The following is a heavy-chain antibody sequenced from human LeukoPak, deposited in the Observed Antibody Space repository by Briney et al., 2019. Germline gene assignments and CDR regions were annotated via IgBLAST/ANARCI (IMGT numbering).Heavy chain of an antibody. CDR2: ISSSSSYI. D-gene: IGHD6-19*01. CDR3: ARKGHYSSGWYKENWFDP. Sequence: GGSLRLSCAASGFTFSTYWMSWVRQAPGKGLEWVSSISSSSSYIYYADSVKGRFTISRDNAKNSLYLQMNSLRAEDTAVYYCARKGHYSSGWYKENWFDPWGQGTLVTVSS. V-gene: IGHV3-21*01. CDR1: GFTFSTYW. J-gene: IGHJ5*02.